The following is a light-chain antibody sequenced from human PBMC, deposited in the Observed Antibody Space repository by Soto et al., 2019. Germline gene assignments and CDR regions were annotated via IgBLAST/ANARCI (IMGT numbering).Light chain of an antibody. CDR1: SSDVGGYNY. CDR3: HSHTSKSTGV. Sequence: QSALTQPASVSGSPGQSITISCTGTSSDVGGYNYVSWYQQHPGKAPKLIIYEVSNRPSGVSNRFSGSKSGNTASLTISGLQDEDEADYYCHSHTSKSTGVFGTGTKLTVL. CDR2: EVS. V-gene: IGLV2-14*01. J-gene: IGLJ1*01.